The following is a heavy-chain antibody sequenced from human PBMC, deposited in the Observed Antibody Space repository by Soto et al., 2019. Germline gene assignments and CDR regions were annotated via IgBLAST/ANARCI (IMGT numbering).Heavy chain of an antibody. CDR2: ISGSGGKT. Sequence: GGSLRLSCAASGFTFSSYAMSWVRQAPGKGLEWVSGISGSGGKTYHADSVKGRFTNSRDNSKNTVFVQMNSLRAEDTAAYYCAKGVRLGELSSIDHWGQGILVTVSS. D-gene: IGHD3-16*02. CDR3: AKGVRLGELSSIDH. V-gene: IGHV3-23*01. CDR1: GFTFSSYA. J-gene: IGHJ4*02.